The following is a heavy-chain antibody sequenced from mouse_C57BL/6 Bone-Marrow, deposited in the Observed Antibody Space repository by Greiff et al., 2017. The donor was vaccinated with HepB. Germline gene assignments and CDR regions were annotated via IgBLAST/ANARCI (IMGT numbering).Heavy chain of an antibody. CDR3: TTGYDAYWYFDV. D-gene: IGHD2-3*01. V-gene: IGHV14-4*01. Sequence: VQLQQSGAELVRPGASVKLSCTASGFNIKDDYMHWVKQRPEQGLEWIGWIDPENGYTEYASKFQGKATITADTSSNTAYLQLSSLTSEDTAVYYCTTGYDAYWYFDVWGTGTTVTVSS. CDR1: GFNIKDDY. CDR2: IDPENGYT. J-gene: IGHJ1*03.